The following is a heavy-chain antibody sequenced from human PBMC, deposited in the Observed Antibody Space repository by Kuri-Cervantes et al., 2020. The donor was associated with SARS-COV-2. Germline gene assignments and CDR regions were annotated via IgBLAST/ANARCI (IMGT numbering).Heavy chain of an antibody. D-gene: IGHD2-21*01. J-gene: IGHJ4*02. CDR1: GYTFTNYY. CDR2: LNPYVGST. CDR3: YCAPKEGFDS. V-gene: IGHV1-46*01. Sequence: ASVKVSCKASGYTFTNYYVYWVRQDPGQGLEWMGLLNPYVGSTIYTPKLQGRVTMTRDTSTSTVYMELSSLTSEDTAIYYCYCAPKEGFDSWGQGTLVTVSS.